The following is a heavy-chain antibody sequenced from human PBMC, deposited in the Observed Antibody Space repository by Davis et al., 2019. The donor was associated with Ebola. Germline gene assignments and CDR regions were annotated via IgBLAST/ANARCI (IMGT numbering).Heavy chain of an antibody. CDR3: ARTSLTYYYGSGSYSYFQH. CDR1: GGSISSSSYY. V-gene: IGHV4-39*07. D-gene: IGHD3-10*01. J-gene: IGHJ1*01. CDR2: IYYSGST. Sequence: MPSETLSLTCTVSGGSISSSSYYWGWIRQPPGKGLEWIGSIYYSGSTNYNPSLKSRVTISVDTSKNQFSLKLSSVTAADTAVYYCARTSLTYYYGSGSYSYFQHWGQGTLVTVSS.